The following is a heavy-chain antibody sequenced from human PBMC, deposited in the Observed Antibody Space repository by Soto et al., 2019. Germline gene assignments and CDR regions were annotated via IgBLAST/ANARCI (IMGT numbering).Heavy chain of an antibody. Sequence: EVQLLESGGGLVQPGGSLRLSCAASGFTFSSYAMSWVRQAPGKGLEWVSAISGSGGSTYYADSVKGRFTISRDNSKNTLYLQMNSLRAEDTAVYYCANSRLFSDYYYGMDVWGQGTTVTVSS. J-gene: IGHJ6*02. D-gene: IGHD3-22*01. CDR3: ANSRLFSDYYYGMDV. CDR2: ISGSGGST. CDR1: GFTFSSYA. V-gene: IGHV3-23*01.